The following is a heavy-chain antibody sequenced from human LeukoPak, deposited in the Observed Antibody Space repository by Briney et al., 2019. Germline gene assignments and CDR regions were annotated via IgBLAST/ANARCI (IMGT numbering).Heavy chain of an antibody. CDR1: GFTFSSCG. CDR2: IWYDGSNK. D-gene: IGHD5/OR15-5a*01. J-gene: IGHJ4*02. Sequence: GRSLRLSCAASGFTFSSCGMHWVRQAPGKGLEWVAAIWYDGSNKYYADSVKGRFTISRDNSKNTLYLQMNSLRAEDTAVYYCARAANIVSPGSFDYWGQGTLVTVSS. CDR3: ARAANIVSPGSFDY. V-gene: IGHV3-33*01.